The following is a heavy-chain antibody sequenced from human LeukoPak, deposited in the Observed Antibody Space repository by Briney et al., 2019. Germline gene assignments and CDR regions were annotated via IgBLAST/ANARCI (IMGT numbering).Heavy chain of an antibody. CDR1: GGSISSYY. V-gene: IGHV4-59*01. CDR2: IYYSGST. J-gene: IGHJ5*02. D-gene: IGHD3-3*01. Sequence: SETLSLTCTVSGGSISSYYWSWIRQPPGKGLEWIGYIYYSGSTNYNPSLKSRVTISVDTSKNQFSLKLSSVTAADTAVYYCARAGTIFGVVKALDSWGQGTLVTVSS. CDR3: ARAGTIFGVVKALDS.